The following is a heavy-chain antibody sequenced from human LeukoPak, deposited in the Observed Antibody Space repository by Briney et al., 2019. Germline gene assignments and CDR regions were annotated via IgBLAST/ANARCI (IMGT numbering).Heavy chain of an antibody. J-gene: IGHJ4*02. CDR2: ISSGSRYI. V-gene: IGHV3-21*01. Sequence: GGSLRLSCEASGFTFSSYNMNWVRQAPEKGLEWVSSISSGSRYIYYADSVKGRFTISRDNAKNSLYLQMNSLRAEDTALYYCARGGSYEEAFDYWGRGTLVTVSS. CDR1: GFTFSSYN. D-gene: IGHD5-12*01. CDR3: ARGGSYEEAFDY.